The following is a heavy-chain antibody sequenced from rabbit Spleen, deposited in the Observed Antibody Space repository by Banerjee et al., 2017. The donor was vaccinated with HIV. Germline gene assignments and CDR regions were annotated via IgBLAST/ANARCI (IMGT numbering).Heavy chain of an antibody. Sequence: QSLEESGGGLVKPGASLTLTCKASGFSFNSGYDMCWVRQAPGKGLEWIACIDSGSSGFTYFATWAKGRFTISKTSSTTVTLQMTRLTAADTATYFCAREGGDVYGTYGYALWGPGTLVTVS. CDR2: IDSGSSGFT. CDR1: GFSFNSGYD. CDR3: AREGGDVYGTYGYAL. V-gene: IGHV1S40*01. D-gene: IGHD6-1*01. J-gene: IGHJ4*01.